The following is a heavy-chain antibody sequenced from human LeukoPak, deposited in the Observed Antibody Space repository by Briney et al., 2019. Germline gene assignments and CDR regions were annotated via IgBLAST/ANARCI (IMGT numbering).Heavy chain of an antibody. CDR1: GYTFTSYY. D-gene: IGHD1-26*01. Sequence: ASVKVSCKASGYTFTSYYMHWMRQAPGQGLEWMGIINPSGGSTSYAQKFQGRVTMTRDTSTSTVYMELSSLRSEDTAVYYCAVSGSYGAYFDYWGQGTLVTVSS. CDR2: INPSGGST. CDR3: AVSGSYGAYFDY. V-gene: IGHV1-46*01. J-gene: IGHJ4*02.